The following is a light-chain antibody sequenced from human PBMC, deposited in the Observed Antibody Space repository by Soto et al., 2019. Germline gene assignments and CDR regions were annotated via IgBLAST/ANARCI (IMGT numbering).Light chain of an antibody. CDR3: QPYNNWPLT. Sequence: DIVMTQSPATLSVSPGERATLSCRASQRISSSLAWYQQKPGQAPRLLMYGPSIRATAFPARFTGSGSGTEFTLTISSLQPEDFAIYYCQPYNNWPLTFGGGTKVDIK. CDR1: QRISSS. J-gene: IGKJ4*01. CDR2: GPS. V-gene: IGKV3-15*01.